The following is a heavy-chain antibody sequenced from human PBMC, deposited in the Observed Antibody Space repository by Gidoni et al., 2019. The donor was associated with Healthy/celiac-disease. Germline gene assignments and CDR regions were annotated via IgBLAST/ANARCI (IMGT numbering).Heavy chain of an antibody. CDR1: GFTFSNAW. D-gene: IGHD4-4*01. CDR2: IKSKTDGGTT. J-gene: IGHJ4*02. CDR3: TTDLIVTTKDY. V-gene: IGHV3-15*01. Sequence: EVQLVESGGGLVKPGGSLRLSCAAAGFTFSNAWMSWVRQAPGKGLEWVGRIKSKTDGGTTDYAAPVKGRFTISRDDSKNTLYLQMNSLKTEDTAVYYCTTDLIVTTKDYWGQGTLVTVSS.